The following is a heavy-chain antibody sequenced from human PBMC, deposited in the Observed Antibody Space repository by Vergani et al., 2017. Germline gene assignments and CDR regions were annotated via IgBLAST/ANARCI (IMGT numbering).Heavy chain of an antibody. V-gene: IGHV4-38-2*02. J-gene: IGHJ6*03. CDR3: ARGHRAGTGRYYYYYMDV. D-gene: IGHD3-10*01. CDR2: INHSGST. CDR1: GGSISSGYY. Sequence: QVQLQESGPGLVKPSETLSLTCTVSGGSISSGYYWSWIRQPPGKGLEWIGEINHSGSTNYNPSLKSRVTISVDTSKNQFSLKLSSVTAADTAVYYCARGHRAGTGRYYYYYMDVWGKGTTVTVSS.